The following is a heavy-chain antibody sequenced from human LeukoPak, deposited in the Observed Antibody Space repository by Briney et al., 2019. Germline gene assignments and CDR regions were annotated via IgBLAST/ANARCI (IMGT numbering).Heavy chain of an antibody. CDR3: ARGYCSSTSCYTGSNWFDP. CDR2: IYYSGST. CDR1: GGSISSSSYY. J-gene: IGHJ5*02. D-gene: IGHD2-2*02. Sequence: SETLSLTCTVSGGSISSSSYYWGWIRQPPGKGLEWIGSIYYSGSTYYNPSLKSRVTISVDTSKNQFSLKLSSVTAADTAVYYCARGYCSSTSCYTGSNWFDPWGQGTLVTVSS. V-gene: IGHV4-39*01.